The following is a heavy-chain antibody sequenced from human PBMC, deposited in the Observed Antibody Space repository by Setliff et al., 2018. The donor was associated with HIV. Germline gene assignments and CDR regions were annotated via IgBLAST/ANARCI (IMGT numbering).Heavy chain of an antibody. D-gene: IGHD3-22*01. CDR1: GYSITNNNY. CDR3: ARSAAYDSSFQH. J-gene: IGHJ1*01. Sequence: SETLSLTCTVSGYSITNNNYWGWIRQPPGKGLEWIGYIYYSGSTYYNPSLKSRVTISVDTSKNQFSLKLSSVTAADTAVYYCARSAAYDSSFQHWGQGTLVTVSS. CDR2: IYYSGST. V-gene: IGHV4-28*01.